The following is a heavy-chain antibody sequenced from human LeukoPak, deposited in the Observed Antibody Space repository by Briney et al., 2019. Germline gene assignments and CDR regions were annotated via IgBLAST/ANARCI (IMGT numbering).Heavy chain of an antibody. J-gene: IGHJ3*02. CDR1: GFTVSSNY. CDR2: IYSGGST. V-gene: IGHV3-53*05. D-gene: IGHD3-3*02. CDR3: AREISPTVVFEI. Sequence: PGGSLRLSCAASGFTVSSNYMSWVRQAPGKGLEWVSVIYSGGSTYYADSVKGRFTISRDNSKNTLYLQMNSLRAEDTAVYYCAREISPTVVFEIWGQGKRVTVSS.